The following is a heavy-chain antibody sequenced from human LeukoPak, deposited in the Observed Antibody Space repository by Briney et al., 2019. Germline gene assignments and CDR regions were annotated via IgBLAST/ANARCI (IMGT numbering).Heavy chain of an antibody. CDR2: IDPSSTYI. V-gene: IGHV3-21*01. D-gene: IGHD3-3*01. Sequence: GGSLRLSCSASRFTFSSYTMNWVRQAPGKGLEWVSSIDPSSTYIYYADSVKGRFTISRDNAQNSLYLQMNSLRAEDTAVYYCTREKKTEWTTGAFDMWGQGTMVIVSS. CDR1: RFTFSSYT. CDR3: TREKKTEWTTGAFDM. J-gene: IGHJ3*02.